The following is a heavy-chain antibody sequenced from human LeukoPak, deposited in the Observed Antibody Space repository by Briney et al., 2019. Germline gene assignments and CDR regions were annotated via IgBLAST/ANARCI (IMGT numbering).Heavy chain of an antibody. Sequence: GGSLRLSCAASGFNISGSTMHWVRQASGKGLEWVSAISGSGGSTYYADSVKGRFTISRDNSKNTLYLQMNSLRAEDTAVYYCASSSGYYRGYFDYWGQGTLVTVSS. CDR3: ASSSGYYRGYFDY. CDR1: GFNISGST. J-gene: IGHJ4*02. CDR2: ISGSGGST. V-gene: IGHV3-23*01. D-gene: IGHD3-22*01.